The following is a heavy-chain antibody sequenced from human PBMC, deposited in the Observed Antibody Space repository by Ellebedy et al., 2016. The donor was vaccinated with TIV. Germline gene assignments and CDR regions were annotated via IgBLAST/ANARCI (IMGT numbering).Heavy chain of an antibody. Sequence: AASVTVSCKTSGYTFTSYGISWARQAPGHGLEWLGWISANNGDTNYAQKFQGRVTMTTDTSTTTVYMELRSLRSDDTAVYYCARDWSGHWGQGTLVTVSS. CDR3: ARDWSGH. CDR2: ISANNGDT. V-gene: IGHV1-18*04. CDR1: GYTFTSYG. D-gene: IGHD3-3*01. J-gene: IGHJ4*02.